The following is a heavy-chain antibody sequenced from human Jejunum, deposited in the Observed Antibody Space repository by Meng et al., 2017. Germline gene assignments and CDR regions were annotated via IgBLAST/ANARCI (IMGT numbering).Heavy chain of an antibody. CDR3: ARVSYDDSRGYYGTDY. J-gene: IGHJ4*02. V-gene: IGHV4-4*02. D-gene: IGHD3-3*01. CDR1: GGSISSSNW. Sequence: SETLSLTCAVSGGSISSSNWWNWVRQPPGKGLEWIGEIHHSGSTNYNPSLESRVTISVDKSTNQFSLKLNSVTAADTAVYHCARVSYDDSRGYYGTDYWGQGTLVTVSS. CDR2: IHHSGST.